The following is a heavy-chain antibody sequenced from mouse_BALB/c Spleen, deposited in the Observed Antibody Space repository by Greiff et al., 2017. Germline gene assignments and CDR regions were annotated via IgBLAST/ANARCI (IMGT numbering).Heavy chain of an antibody. J-gene: IGHJ1*01. Sequence: QVQLQQSGAELAKPGASVKMSCKASGYTFTSYWMHWVKQRPGQGLEWIGYINPSTGYTEYNQKFKDKATLTADKSSSTAYMQLSSLTSEDSAVYYCARSPHYYGSRGWYFDVWGAGTTVTVSS. CDR3: ARSPHYYGSRGWYFDV. CDR2: INPSTGYT. CDR1: GYTFTSYW. D-gene: IGHD1-1*01. V-gene: IGHV1-7*01.